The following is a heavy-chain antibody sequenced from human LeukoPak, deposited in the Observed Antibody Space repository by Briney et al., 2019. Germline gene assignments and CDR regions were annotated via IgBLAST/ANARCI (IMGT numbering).Heavy chain of an antibody. Sequence: ASVKVSCKASGYTFTIYGISWVRQAPGQGLEWMGWISAYNGNTNYAQKLQGRVTMTTDTSTSTAYMELRSLRSDDTAVYYCARDQQWLDPARHGFDYWGQGTLVTVPS. J-gene: IGHJ4*02. V-gene: IGHV1-18*01. D-gene: IGHD6-19*01. CDR2: ISAYNGNT. CDR3: ARDQQWLDPARHGFDY. CDR1: GYTFTIYG.